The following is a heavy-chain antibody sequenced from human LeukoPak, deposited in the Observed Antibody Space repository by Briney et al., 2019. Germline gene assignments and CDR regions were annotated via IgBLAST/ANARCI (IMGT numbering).Heavy chain of an antibody. V-gene: IGHV4-39*07. D-gene: IGHD3-22*01. CDR2: IYYSGST. J-gene: IGHJ4*02. CDR1: GGSISSSSYY. Sequence: SETLSLTCTVSGGSISSSSYYWGWIRQPPGKGLEWIGSIYYSGSTYYNPSLKSRVTISVDTSKNQFSLKLSSVTAADTAVYYCASPRSGYRYTFDYWGQGALVTVSS. CDR3: ASPRSGYRYTFDY.